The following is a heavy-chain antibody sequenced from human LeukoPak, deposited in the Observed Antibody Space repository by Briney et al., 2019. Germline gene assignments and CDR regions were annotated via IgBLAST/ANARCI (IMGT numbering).Heavy chain of an antibody. CDR1: EYTFTSYD. J-gene: IGHJ4*02. CDR3: ARGGQDYYDSSASFDY. V-gene: IGHV1-8*01. D-gene: IGHD3-22*01. CDR2: MNPNSGNT. Sequence: ASVKVSCKASEYTFTSYDINWVRQATGQGLEWMGWMNPNSGNTGYAQKFQGRVTMTRNTSISTAYMELSSLRSEDTAVYYCARGGQDYYDSSASFDYWGQGTLVTVSS.